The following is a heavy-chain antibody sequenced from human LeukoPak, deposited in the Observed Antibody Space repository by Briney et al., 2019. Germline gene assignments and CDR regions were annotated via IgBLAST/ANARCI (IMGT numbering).Heavy chain of an antibody. J-gene: IGHJ4*02. V-gene: IGHV4-59*08. CDR1: GGSISSYH. Sequence: SETLSLTCTVSGGSISSYHWTWIRQPPGRGLEWIGYISYSGNTNYNPSLKSRVTISVDTSKNQFSLRLSSVTAADTAVYYCARSRGGVTLDFWGQGTLVSVPS. CDR3: ARSRGGVTLDF. D-gene: IGHD3-10*01. CDR2: ISYSGNT.